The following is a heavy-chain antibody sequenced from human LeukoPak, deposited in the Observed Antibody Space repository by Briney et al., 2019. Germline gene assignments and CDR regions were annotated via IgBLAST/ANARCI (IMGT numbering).Heavy chain of an antibody. CDR2: ISWNSGSI. CDR3: AKDVASRRDGYFDL. V-gene: IGHV3-9*03. Sequence: GGSLRLSCAASGFTFDDYAMHWVRQAPGKGLGWVSGISWNSGSIAYAESVKGRFTISRDNAKNSLYLQMNSLRIEDMALYYCAKDVASRRDGYFDLWGRGTLVIVSS. CDR1: GFTFDDYA. J-gene: IGHJ2*01. D-gene: IGHD1-1*01.